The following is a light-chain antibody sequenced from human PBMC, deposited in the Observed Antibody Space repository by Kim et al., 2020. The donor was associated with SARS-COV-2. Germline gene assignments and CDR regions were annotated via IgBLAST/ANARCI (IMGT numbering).Light chain of an antibody. J-gene: IGKJ5*01. CDR1: PTLNTSS. V-gene: IGKV3-20*01. CDR3: QQYGSSLIT. Sequence: SPGERATLACRARPTLNTSSLAWYQQKPGQAPRLLICGASSRATGISDRFSGSGSGTDFTLTINRLEPEDFAIYYCQQYGSSLITFGQGTRLEIK. CDR2: GAS.